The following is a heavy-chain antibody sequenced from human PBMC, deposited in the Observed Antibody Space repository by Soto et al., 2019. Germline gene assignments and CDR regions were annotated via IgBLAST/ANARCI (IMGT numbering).Heavy chain of an antibody. D-gene: IGHD3-10*01. V-gene: IGHV1-69*01. CDR1: GGTFSSYA. CDR3: ARGPKSLWFGELLFGALDY. CDR2: IIPIFGTA. J-gene: IGHJ4*02. Sequence: QVQLVQSGAEVKKPGSSVKVSCKASGGTFSSYAISWVRQAPGQGLEWMGGIIPIFGTANYAQKFQGRVTITADESTSTAYMELSSLRSEDTAVYYCARGPKSLWFGELLFGALDYWGQGTLVTVSS.